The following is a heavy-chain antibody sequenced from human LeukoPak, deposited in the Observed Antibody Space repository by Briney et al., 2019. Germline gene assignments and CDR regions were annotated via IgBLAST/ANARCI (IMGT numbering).Heavy chain of an antibody. CDR2: ISGYNGNT. J-gene: IGHJ4*02. Sequence: ASVKVSCKASGYTFTRYGISWVRQAPGQGLEWMGWISGYNGNTKYVEKFQGRVTMTTDTSTSTDDMELRSLRSDDTEVYYCARGQANRLVWYGELLANINPFDFWGQGSLVTVSS. V-gene: IGHV1-18*01. CDR3: ARGQANRLVWYGELLANINPFDF. CDR1: GYTFTRYG. D-gene: IGHD3-10*01.